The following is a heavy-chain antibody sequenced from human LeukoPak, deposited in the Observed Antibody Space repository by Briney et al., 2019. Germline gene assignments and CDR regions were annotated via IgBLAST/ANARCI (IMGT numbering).Heavy chain of an antibody. D-gene: IGHD3-10*01. V-gene: IGHV1-2*02. J-gene: IGHJ3*02. CDR1: GYTFTGYY. CDR3: ARPLWFGELEGDAFDI. Sequence: ASVKVSCKTSGYTFTGYYVHWVRQAPGQGLEWMGWINPNSGGTNYAQKFQGRVTVTSDTSISTAYMELSRLRSDDAAVYYCARPLWFGELEGDAFDIWGQGTMVTVSS. CDR2: INPNSGGT.